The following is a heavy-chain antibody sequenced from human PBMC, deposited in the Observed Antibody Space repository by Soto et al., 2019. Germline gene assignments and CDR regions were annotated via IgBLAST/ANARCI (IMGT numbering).Heavy chain of an antibody. CDR2: IKQDGSEK. V-gene: IGHV3-7*05. Sequence: GGSLRLSCAASGFTFSSYWMSWVRQAPGKGLEWVANIKQDGSEKYYVDSVKGRFTISRDNAKNSLYLQMNSLRAEDTAVYYCARDGGDGYNYFGPSRYYYYGMDVWGQGTTVTVSS. CDR1: GFTFSSYW. D-gene: IGHD5-12*01. CDR3: ARDGGDGYNYFGPSRYYYYGMDV. J-gene: IGHJ6*02.